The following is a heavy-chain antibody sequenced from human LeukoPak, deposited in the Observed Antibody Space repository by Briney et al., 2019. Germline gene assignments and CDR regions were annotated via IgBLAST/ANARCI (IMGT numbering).Heavy chain of an antibody. J-gene: IGHJ6*02. D-gene: IGHD6-19*01. Sequence: SETLSLTCNVSGGSVSSGGYYWNWIRQPPGKGLEWIGHVSYSGSTNYNPSLKSRVTISLDTSKNQFSLKLSSMAAADTAVYFCARDPKSAVGYYYYGMEVWGQGTTVTVSS. CDR3: ARDPKSAVGYYYYGMEV. V-gene: IGHV4-61*08. CDR1: GGSVSSGGYY. CDR2: VSYSGST.